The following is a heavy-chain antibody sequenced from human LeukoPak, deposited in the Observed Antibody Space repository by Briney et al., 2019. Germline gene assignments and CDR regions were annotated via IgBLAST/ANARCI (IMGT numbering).Heavy chain of an antibody. J-gene: IGHJ4*02. CDR2: ISSSSSYI. CDR3: ATDSYDILTGYYTFFDY. CDR1: GFTFSSYS. V-gene: IGHV3-21*01. Sequence: PGGSLRLSCAASGFTFSSYSMNWVRQAPGKGLEWVSSISSSSSYIYYADSVKGRFTISRDNAKNSLYLQMNSLRAEDTAVYYCATDSYDILTGYYTFFDYWGQGTLVTVSS. D-gene: IGHD3-9*01.